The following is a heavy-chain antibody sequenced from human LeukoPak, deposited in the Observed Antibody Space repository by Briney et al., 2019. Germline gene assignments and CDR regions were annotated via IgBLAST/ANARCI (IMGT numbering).Heavy chain of an antibody. CDR1: GFTFSSYS. CDR3: AREKIRFLEWLPRYFDY. D-gene: IGHD3-3*01. CDR2: ISSSSSYI. J-gene: IGHJ4*02. V-gene: IGHV3-21*01. Sequence: PGGSLRLSCAASGFTFSSYSMDWVRQAPGKGLEWVSSISSSSSYIYYADSVKGRFTISRDNAENSLYLQMNSLRAEDTAVYYCAREKIRFLEWLPRYFDYWGQGTLVTVSS.